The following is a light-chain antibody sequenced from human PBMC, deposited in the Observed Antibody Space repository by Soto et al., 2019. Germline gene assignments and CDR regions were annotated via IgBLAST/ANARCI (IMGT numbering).Light chain of an antibody. CDR2: DVS. J-gene: IGLJ3*02. CDR1: SSDVGGYNY. Sequence: QSVPTQPRSVSGSPGQSVTISCTRTSSDVGGYNYVSWYQQHPGNAPKLMIYDVSKRPSGVPDRFSGSKSGNTASLTISGLQAEDEADYYCCSYAGSYTWVFGGGTKVTVL. V-gene: IGLV2-11*01. CDR3: CSYAGSYTWV.